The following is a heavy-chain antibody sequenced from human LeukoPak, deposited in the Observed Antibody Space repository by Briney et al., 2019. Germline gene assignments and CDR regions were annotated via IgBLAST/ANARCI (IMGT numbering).Heavy chain of an antibody. V-gene: IGHV3-21*01. Sequence: GGSLRLSCAASGFTFSSYNMNWVRQAPGKGLEWVSSISPTSSYISYADSVKGRFTISRDNAKNSLYLQMNSLRVEDTAVYYCARAKRNGFDIWGQGTMVTVSS. CDR3: ARAKRNGFDI. CDR2: ISPTSSYI. CDR1: GFTFSSYN. J-gene: IGHJ3*02.